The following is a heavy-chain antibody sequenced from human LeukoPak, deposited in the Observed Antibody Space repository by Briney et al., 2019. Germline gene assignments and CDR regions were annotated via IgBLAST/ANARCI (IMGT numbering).Heavy chain of an antibody. V-gene: IGHV1-18*01. CDR2: ISAYNGNT. D-gene: IGHD2-2*01. CDR3: ARGDDNIVVVPAAITI. Sequence: GAPVKVSCKASGYTFTSYGISWVRQAPGQGLEWMGWISAYNGNTNYAQKLQGRVTMTADTSTSTAYMELRSLRSDDTAVYYCARGDDNIVVVPAAITIWGQGTLVTVSS. J-gene: IGHJ4*02. CDR1: GYTFTSYG.